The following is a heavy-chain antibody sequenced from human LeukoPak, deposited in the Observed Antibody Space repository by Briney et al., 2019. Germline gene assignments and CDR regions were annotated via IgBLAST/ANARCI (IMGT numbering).Heavy chain of an antibody. V-gene: IGHV4-39*07. D-gene: IGHD3-22*01. J-gene: IGHJ4*02. Sequence: SETLSLTCTVSGGSISSYYWGWIRQPPGKGLEWIGSIYYSGSTYYNPSLKSRVTISVDTSKNQFSLKLSSVTAADTAVYYCAGGGTYYYDSSGYSRVDYWGQGTLVTVSS. CDR1: GGSISSYY. CDR3: AGGGTYYYDSSGYSRVDY. CDR2: IYYSGST.